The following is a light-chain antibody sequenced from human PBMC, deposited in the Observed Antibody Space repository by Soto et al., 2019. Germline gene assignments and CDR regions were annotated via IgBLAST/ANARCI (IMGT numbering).Light chain of an antibody. CDR2: GAY. CDR3: KQYGSSPPT. Sequence: EIVMTQSPATLSVSPGERATLSCRASQSVSSNLAWYQHKPGQGPRLLIYGAYSRATGTPDRFSGSGSGTDFTLTIKRLEPEDFALYYCKQYGSSPPTFGQGTKVDIK. V-gene: IGKV3-20*01. J-gene: IGKJ1*01. CDR1: QSVSSN.